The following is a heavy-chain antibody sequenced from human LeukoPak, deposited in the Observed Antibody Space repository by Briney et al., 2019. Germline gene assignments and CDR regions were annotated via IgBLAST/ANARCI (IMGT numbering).Heavy chain of an antibody. J-gene: IGHJ3*02. V-gene: IGHV2-5*01. D-gene: IGHD1-1*01. CDR2: TYWNDDR. CDR3: AHRATGYGFDI. CDR1: VFSLSARGVG. Sequence: SGPTLVNPTQTLTLTFTFSVFSLSARGVGVGWIRHPPGRALEWLSLTYWNDDRRYSSYLKSRLPLTKDTSRNQVVLTLTNMDPVDTATYYCAHRATGYGFDIWGQGTMVTVSS.